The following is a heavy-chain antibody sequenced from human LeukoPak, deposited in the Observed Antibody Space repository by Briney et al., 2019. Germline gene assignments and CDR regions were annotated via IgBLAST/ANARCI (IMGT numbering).Heavy chain of an antibody. Sequence: LSLTCSVSGGSMNSYYWSWIRQAPGKGLEWVSYISGSGSSIYYADSVKGRFTISRDNAKNSLYLQMNSLRGEDTAVYYCARDMGYCSSSNCYTYYLDYWGQGTLVTVSS. V-gene: IGHV3-11*04. CDR2: ISGSGSSI. CDR3: ARDMGYCSSSNCYTYYLDY. CDR1: GGSMNSYY. D-gene: IGHD2-2*01. J-gene: IGHJ4*02.